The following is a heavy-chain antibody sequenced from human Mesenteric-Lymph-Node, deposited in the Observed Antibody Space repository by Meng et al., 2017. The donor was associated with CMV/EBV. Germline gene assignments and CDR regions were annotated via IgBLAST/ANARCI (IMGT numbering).Heavy chain of an antibody. J-gene: IGHJ6*02. CDR2: IWYDGNHK. CDR3: AKPWGNTRLLGDYGMDV. CDR1: GFTFRSYW. Sequence: GESLKISCTASGFTFRSYWMSWVRQAPGKGLEWVAVIWYDGNHKYYADSVKGRFTISRDNSKNTLYLQVNSLRAEDTAVYYCAKPWGNTRLLGDYGMDVWGQGTTVTVSS. V-gene: IGHV3-33*06. D-gene: IGHD1-26*01.